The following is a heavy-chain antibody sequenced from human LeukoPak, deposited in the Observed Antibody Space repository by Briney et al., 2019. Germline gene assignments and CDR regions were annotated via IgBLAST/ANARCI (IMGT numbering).Heavy chain of an antibody. V-gene: IGHV3-7*01. D-gene: IGHD3-22*01. CDR1: GFTFSNYW. CDR2: IKQDGSEK. Sequence: GGSLRLSCAASGFTFSNYWLTWVRQAPGQGLEWVANIKQDGSEKHYVDSVKGRFTISRDNAKNSLYLQMSSLRAEDTAVYYCARDTYDSSGYYAHLDYWGQGTLVTVSS. CDR3: ARDTYDSSGYYAHLDY. J-gene: IGHJ4*02.